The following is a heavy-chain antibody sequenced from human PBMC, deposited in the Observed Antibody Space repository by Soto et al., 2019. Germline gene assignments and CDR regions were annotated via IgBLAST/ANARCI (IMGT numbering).Heavy chain of an antibody. Sequence: ASVKVSCKPSGYTFSSYGINWLRQAPGQGLEWMGGIIPIFGTANYAQKFQGRVTITADESTSTAYMELSSLRSEDTAVYYCARGRTIFGVVKLGWFDSWGQGTLVTVSS. CDR1: GYTFSSYG. J-gene: IGHJ5*01. D-gene: IGHD3-3*01. CDR2: IIPIFGTA. CDR3: ARGRTIFGVVKLGWFDS. V-gene: IGHV1-69*13.